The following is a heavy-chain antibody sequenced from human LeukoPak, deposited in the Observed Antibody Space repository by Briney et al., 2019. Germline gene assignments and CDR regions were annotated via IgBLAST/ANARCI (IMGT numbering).Heavy chain of an antibody. CDR2: IGGSGGST. Sequence: GGSLRLSCAASGFTFSNAWMSWVRQAPGKGLEWVSGIGGSGGSTYYADSVKGRFTISRDNSKSTLYLQMNTLRAEDTAVYYCARSRRGALDYWGQGTLVTVSS. CDR3: ARSRRGALDY. V-gene: IGHV3-23*01. J-gene: IGHJ4*02. CDR1: GFTFSNAW. D-gene: IGHD3-16*01.